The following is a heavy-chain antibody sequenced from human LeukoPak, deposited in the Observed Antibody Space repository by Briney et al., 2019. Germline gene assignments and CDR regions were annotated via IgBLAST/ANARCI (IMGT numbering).Heavy chain of an antibody. CDR2: IRPDGSDK. V-gene: IGHV3-7*01. CDR3: SGRDSSRNPWAY. D-gene: IGHD2-2*01. CDR1: GFTFNTFW. Sequence: GGSLRLSCAASGFTFNTFWVNWVRLAPGRGLEWLANIRPDGSDKYYVDSVRGRFTISRDNGKNLVYLEMNSLRVEDTAVYYCSGRDSSRNPWAYWGQGTLVSVSS. J-gene: IGHJ4*02.